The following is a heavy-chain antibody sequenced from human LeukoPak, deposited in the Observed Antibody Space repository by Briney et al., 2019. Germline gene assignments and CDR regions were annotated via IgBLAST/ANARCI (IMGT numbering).Heavy chain of an antibody. CDR3: ARAPNYYSGDPGAGAFDI. V-gene: IGHV3-53*01. CDR2: IYSGGNT. D-gene: IGHD3-22*01. CDR1: GFTVSNNY. Sequence: PGGSLRLSCAASGFTVSNNYMNWVRQAPGKGLEWVSVIYSGGNTDYADSVKGRLTISRDNSKKTLYLQMNSLRAEDTAVYYCARAPNYYSGDPGAGAFDIWGQGTMVTVSS. J-gene: IGHJ3*02.